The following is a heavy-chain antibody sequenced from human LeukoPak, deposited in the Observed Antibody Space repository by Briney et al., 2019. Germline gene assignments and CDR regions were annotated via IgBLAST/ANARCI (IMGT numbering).Heavy chain of an antibody. CDR2: INHSGNT. CDR3: ARHAPVEPPARAFDY. J-gene: IGHJ4*02. D-gene: IGHD1-14*01. V-gene: IGHV4-34*08. CDR1: GFTFSSYW. Sequence: GSLGLSCVASGFTFSSYWMSWVRQPPGKGLEWIGEINHSGNTNYNPSLKSRVTISVDTSKKQFSLKLSSVTGADTAVYYCARHAPVEPPARAFDYWGQGTLVTVSS.